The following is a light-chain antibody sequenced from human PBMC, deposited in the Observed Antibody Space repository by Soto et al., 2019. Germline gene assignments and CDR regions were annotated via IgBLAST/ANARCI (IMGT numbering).Light chain of an antibody. CDR1: QTVSSN. V-gene: IGKV3-15*01. CDR2: GAS. J-gene: IGKJ1*01. CDR3: QQYNNWPPWT. Sequence: LSVSPGERATLSCRASQTVSSNLAWYQQKPGQAPRLLLYGASTRATGIPARFSGSGSGTEFTLNISSLQSEDFANYYCQQYNNWPPWTFGQGTKVVIK.